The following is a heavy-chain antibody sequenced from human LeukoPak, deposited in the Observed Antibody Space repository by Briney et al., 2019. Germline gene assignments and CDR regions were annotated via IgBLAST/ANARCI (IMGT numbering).Heavy chain of an antibody. J-gene: IGHJ5*02. CDR1: GGTFSSYA. V-gene: IGHV1-69*04. CDR2: IVPILGIA. Sequence: SVKVSCKASGGTFSSYAISWVRQAPGQGLEWMGRIVPILGIANYAQKFQGRVTITADKSTSTAYMELSSLRSEDTAVYYCARGTTNYDILTGHEATFDPWGQGTLVTVSS. CDR3: ARGTTNYDILTGHEATFDP. D-gene: IGHD3-9*01.